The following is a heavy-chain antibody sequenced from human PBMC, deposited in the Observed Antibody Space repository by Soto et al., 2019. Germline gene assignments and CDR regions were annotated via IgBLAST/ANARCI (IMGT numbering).Heavy chain of an antibody. CDR2: IIPIFGTA. CDR3: ASPGEAVADLSLDV. D-gene: IGHD6-13*01. V-gene: IGHV1-69*06. Sequence: SVKVSCKASGGTFSSYAISWVRQAPGQGLEWMGGIIPIFGTANYAQKFQGRVTITADKSTSTAYMELSSLRSEDTAVYYCASPGEAVADLSLDVWGQGTTVTVSS. CDR1: GGTFSSYA. J-gene: IGHJ6*02.